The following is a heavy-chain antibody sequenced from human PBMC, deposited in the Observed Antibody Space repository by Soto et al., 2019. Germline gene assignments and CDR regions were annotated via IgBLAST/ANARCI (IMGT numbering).Heavy chain of an antibody. CDR1: GFTFTTYS. Sequence: GGSLRLSCAASGFTFTTYSMTWVRQAPGKGLEWVSYISSSSSTIYYADSVKGRFTISRDNAKNSLYLQMSSLRDEDTAVYYCARVGDSGNFWYFDLWGRGTLVTVYS. CDR3: ARVGDSGNFWYFDL. CDR2: ISSSSSTI. J-gene: IGHJ2*01. D-gene: IGHD1-26*01. V-gene: IGHV3-48*02.